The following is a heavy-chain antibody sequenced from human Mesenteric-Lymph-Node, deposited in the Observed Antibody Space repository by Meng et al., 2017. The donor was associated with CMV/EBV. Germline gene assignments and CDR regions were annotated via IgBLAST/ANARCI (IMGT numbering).Heavy chain of an antibody. Sequence: FTFSSYGMRWVRQAPGKGLEWVAVIWYDGSNKYYADSVKGRFTISRDNSKNTLYLQMNSLRAEDTAVYYCAKDPRWQQLGNYYFDYWGQGTLVTVSS. V-gene: IGHV3-33*06. CDR2: IWYDGSNK. CDR1: FTFSSYG. CDR3: AKDPRWQQLGNYYFDY. D-gene: IGHD6-13*01. J-gene: IGHJ4*02.